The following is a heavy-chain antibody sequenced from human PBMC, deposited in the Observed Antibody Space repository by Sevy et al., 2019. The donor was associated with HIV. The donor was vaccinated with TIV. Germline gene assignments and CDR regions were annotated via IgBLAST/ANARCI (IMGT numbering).Heavy chain of an antibody. CDR2: IYSDGRT. CDR3: ARDRYYDASGYYYYYYGMDV. D-gene: IGHD3-22*01. J-gene: IGHJ6*02. Sequence: GGSLRLSCAASGLSVSDNYMNWVRQAPGKGLELVSVIYSDGRTYYADSVKGRFTISRDNSKNRLYLNMNNLRPEDTAVYYCARDRYYDASGYYYYYYGMDVWGQGTTVTVSS. V-gene: IGHV3-66*01. CDR1: GLSVSDNY.